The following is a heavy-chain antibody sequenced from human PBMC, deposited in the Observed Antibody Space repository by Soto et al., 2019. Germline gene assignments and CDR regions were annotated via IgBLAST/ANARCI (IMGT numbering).Heavy chain of an antibody. D-gene: IGHD6-6*01. CDR1: GGSISSGGYS. V-gene: IGHV4-30-2*01. Sequence: QLQLQESGSGLVKPSQTLSLTCAVSGGSISSGGYSWSWIRQPPGKGLEWIGYIYHSGSTYYNPPVKSRVTISADRSKNPFSLKLSSVAAADTAVYYCAGGIAARPLGYWGQGTLVTVSS. J-gene: IGHJ4*02. CDR2: IYHSGST. CDR3: AGGIAARPLGY.